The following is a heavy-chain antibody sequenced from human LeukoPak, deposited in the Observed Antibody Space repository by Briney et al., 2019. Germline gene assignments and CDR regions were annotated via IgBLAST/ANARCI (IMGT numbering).Heavy chain of an antibody. CDR2: ISSSGSTI. J-gene: IGHJ4*02. CDR3: VRSYYDNSGFLPHN. CDR1: GFTFSSYE. D-gene: IGHD3-22*01. V-gene: IGHV3-48*03. Sequence: GGSLRLSCAASGFTFSSYEMNWVRQAPGKGLEWVPYISSSGSTIYYADSVKGRFTISRDNAKNSLSLQMNSLRAEDTALYYCVRSYYDNSGFLPHNWGQGTLVTVSS.